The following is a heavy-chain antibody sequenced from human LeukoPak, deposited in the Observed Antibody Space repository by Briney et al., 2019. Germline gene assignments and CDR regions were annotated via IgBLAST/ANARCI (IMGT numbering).Heavy chain of an antibody. CDR2: ISSSGSTI. CDR3: ARVVWVPVAAYMDV. D-gene: IGHD2-15*01. J-gene: IGHJ6*03. V-gene: IGHV3-48*03. Sequence: GGSLRLSCAASGFTFSSYEMNWVRQAPGKGLEWVSYISSSGSTIYYADSVKGRFTISRDNAKNSLYLRMNSLRAEDTAVYYCARVVWVPVAAYMDVWGKGTTVTVSS. CDR1: GFTFSSYE.